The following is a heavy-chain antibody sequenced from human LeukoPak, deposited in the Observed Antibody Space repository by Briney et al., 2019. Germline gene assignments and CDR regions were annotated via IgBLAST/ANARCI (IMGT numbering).Heavy chain of an antibody. CDR2: ISGSGGST. D-gene: IGHD2-15*01. V-gene: IGHV3-23*01. CDR1: GFTFSSYA. J-gene: IGHJ6*03. Sequence: GGSLRLSCAASGFTFSSYAMSWVRQAPGKGLEWVSAISGSGGSTYYADSVKGRFTISRDNSKNTLYLQMNSLRAEDTAVYYCARAWGVPSGGVGDNYHYFHMDVWGKGTIVTVSS. CDR3: ARAWGVPSGGVGDNYHYFHMDV.